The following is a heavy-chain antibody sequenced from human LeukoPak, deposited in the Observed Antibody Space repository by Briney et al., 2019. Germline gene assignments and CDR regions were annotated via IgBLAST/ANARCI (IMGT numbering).Heavy chain of an antibody. CDR2: IIPIFGTA. CDR3: ATSRRGAARFDY. CDR1: GGTFSSYA. J-gene: IGHJ4*02. D-gene: IGHD6-6*01. V-gene: IGHV1-69*01. Sequence: GASVKVSCKASGGTFSSYAISWVRQAPGQGLEWMGGIIPIFGTANYAQKFQGRVTITADESTSTAYMELSSLRSEDTAVYYCATSRRGAARFDYWGQGTLVTVSS.